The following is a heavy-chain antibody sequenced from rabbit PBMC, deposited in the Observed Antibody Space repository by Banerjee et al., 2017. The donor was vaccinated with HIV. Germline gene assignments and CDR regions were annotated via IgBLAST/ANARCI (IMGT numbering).Heavy chain of an antibody. D-gene: IGHD4-1*01. CDR1: GIDFSSYA. CDR3: ARDLAGVIGWNFNL. V-gene: IGHV1S45*01. Sequence: QEQLVESGGGLVQPGGSLKLSCKASGIDFSSYAIYWVRQAPGKGLEWIGCIYAGSSPVTYYASWAKGRFTISKTSSTTVTLQMTSLTAADTATYLCARDLAGVIGWNFNLWGQGTLVTVS. CDR2: IYAGSSPVT. J-gene: IGHJ4*01.